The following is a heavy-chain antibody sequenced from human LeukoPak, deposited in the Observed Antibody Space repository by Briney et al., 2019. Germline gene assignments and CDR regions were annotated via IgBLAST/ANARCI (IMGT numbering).Heavy chain of an antibody. J-gene: IGHJ4*02. CDR2: IKQDGSEK. Sequence: PGGSLRLSCAASGFTFSSYGMHWVRQAPGKGLEWVANIKQDGSEKYYVDSVKGRFTISRDNAKNSLYLQMNSLRAEDTAVYYCARLGVMTIWFGESNYFDYWGQGTLVTVSS. V-gene: IGHV3-7*03. D-gene: IGHD3-10*01. CDR3: ARLGVMTIWFGESNYFDY. CDR1: GFTFSSYG.